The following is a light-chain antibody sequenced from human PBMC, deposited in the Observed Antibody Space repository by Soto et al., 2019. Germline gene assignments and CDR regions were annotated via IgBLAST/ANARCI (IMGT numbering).Light chain of an antibody. CDR1: QSVLYSPNNKNY. CDR3: QQYFSIPLT. J-gene: IGKJ4*01. V-gene: IGKV4-1*01. CDR2: WAS. Sequence: DIVMTQSPDSLAVSLGERATINCKSSQSVLYSPNNKNYLAWYQQKPGQTPKLLIYWASTRESGVPDRFSGSESGTDFTLTISSLQAEDVAVYYCQQYFSIPLTFGGGTKVETK.